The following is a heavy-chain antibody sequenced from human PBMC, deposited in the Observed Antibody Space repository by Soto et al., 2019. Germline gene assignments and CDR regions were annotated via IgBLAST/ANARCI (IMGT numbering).Heavy chain of an antibody. CDR3: ARDSTPGRPLGWFDP. J-gene: IGHJ5*02. CDR1: AGSMTYYY. V-gene: IGHV4-59*01. CDR2: IYYSGST. Sequence: PSETLSLTCTVSAGSMTYYYWSWIRQPPGKGLEWIGYIYYSGSTNYNPSLKSRVTISVDTSKNQFSLKLNSLTAADTAVYYCARDSTPGRPLGWFDPWGQGNLVTVSS.